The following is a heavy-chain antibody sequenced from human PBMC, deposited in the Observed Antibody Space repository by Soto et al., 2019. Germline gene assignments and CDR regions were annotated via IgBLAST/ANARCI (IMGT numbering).Heavy chain of an antibody. V-gene: IGHV5-10-1*01. CDR2: IDPSDSYT. CDR1: GYSFTSYW. J-gene: IGHJ4*02. Sequence: EVQLVQSGAEVKKPGESLRISCKGSGYSFTSYWISWVRQMPGKGLEWMGRIDPSDSYTNYSPSFQGHVTISADKSISTAYLQLSSLKASDTAMDYWARLQPGAGDNGLTFDYWGQGTLVTVSS. D-gene: IGHD6-13*01. CDR3: ARLQPGAGDNGLTFDY.